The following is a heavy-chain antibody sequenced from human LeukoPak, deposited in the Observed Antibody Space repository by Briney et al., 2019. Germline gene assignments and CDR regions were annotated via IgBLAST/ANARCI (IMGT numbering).Heavy chain of an antibody. CDR2: INPSAAST. J-gene: IGHJ4*02. CDR3: ARNVGSGFDY. V-gene: IGHV1-46*01. CDR1: GYTFTSYY. Sequence: ASVKVSCKASGYTFTSYYIHWVRQAPGQGLEWMGFINPSAASTSYAQKFQGRVTMTRDMSTGTVYMELSSLRSGDTAMYYCARNVGSGFDYWGQGTLVTVSS. D-gene: IGHD2-15*01.